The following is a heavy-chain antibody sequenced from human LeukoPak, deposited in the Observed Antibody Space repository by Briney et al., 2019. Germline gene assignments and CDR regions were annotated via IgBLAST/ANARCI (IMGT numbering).Heavy chain of an antibody. J-gene: IGHJ4*02. V-gene: IGHV3-23*01. CDR3: ARGATDIDY. CDR1: GFTFSSYA. Sequence: GGSLRLSCAASGFTFSSYAMSWVRQAPGRGLEWVSGISGSGGSTYYADSVKGRFTISRDNAKNSLYLQMNSLRAEDTAVYYCARGATDIDYWGQGTLVTVSS. CDR2: ISGSGGST.